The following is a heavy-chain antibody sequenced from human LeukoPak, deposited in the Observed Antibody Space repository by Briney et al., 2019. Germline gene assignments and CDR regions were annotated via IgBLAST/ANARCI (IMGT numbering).Heavy chain of an antibody. CDR3: ARENAAYYGSGVAFGGDV. CDR1: GYTFTIYG. V-gene: IGHV1-18*04. Sequence: ASVKLSCKASGYTFTIYGISWVRQAPGQGLERMGWISAYNGNTNYAQKLQGKVTMTTDTSTSTPYMELRSLRSDDTAVYYCARENAAYYGSGVAFGGDVWGKGTTVTVSS. J-gene: IGHJ6*04. CDR2: ISAYNGNT. D-gene: IGHD3-10*01.